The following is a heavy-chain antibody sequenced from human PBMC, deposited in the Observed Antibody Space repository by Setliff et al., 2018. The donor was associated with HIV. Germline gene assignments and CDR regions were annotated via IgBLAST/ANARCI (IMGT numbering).Heavy chain of an antibody. V-gene: IGHV4-38-2*01. CDR2: IYHGGTT. Sequence: SETLSLTCAVSGYSISSGHYWGWIRQPPGKGLEWIGSIYHGGTTYYTPSLKSRVSISVDTSRNQFSLRLNSVTAADTAVYYCARPTTGLGGGAAFDIWGQGTMVTVSS. CDR1: GYSISSGHY. CDR3: ARPTTGLGGGAAFDI. D-gene: IGHD2-8*01. J-gene: IGHJ3*02.